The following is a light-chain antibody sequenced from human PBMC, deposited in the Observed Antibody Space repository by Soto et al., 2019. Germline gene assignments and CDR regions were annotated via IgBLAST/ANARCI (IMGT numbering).Light chain of an antibody. CDR3: SSYTSSSTYV. Sequence: QSALTQPASLSGSPGQSITISCTGTSSDVGGYNYVSWYQQLPGKAPKLMIYDVSSRPSGVSDRFSGSKSGNTASLTISGLQAEDEADYYCSSYTSSSTYVFGTGTKVTVL. J-gene: IGLJ1*01. CDR2: DVS. V-gene: IGLV2-14*01. CDR1: SSDVGGYNY.